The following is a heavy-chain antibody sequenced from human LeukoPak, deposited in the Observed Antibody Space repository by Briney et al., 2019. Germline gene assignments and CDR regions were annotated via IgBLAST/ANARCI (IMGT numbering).Heavy chain of an antibody. D-gene: IGHD6-13*01. CDR2: INHSGST. J-gene: IGHJ4*02. Sequence: PSETLSLTCAVYGGSFSGYYWSWIRQPPGKGLEWIGEINHSGSTNYNPSLKSRVTISVDTSKNQFSLKLSSVTAVDTAVYYCARANFPGTSFDYWGQGTLVTVSS. CDR3: ARANFPGTSFDY. CDR1: GGSFSGYY. V-gene: IGHV4-34*01.